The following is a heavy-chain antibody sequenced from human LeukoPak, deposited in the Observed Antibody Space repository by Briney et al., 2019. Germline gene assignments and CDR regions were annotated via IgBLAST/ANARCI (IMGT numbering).Heavy chain of an antibody. Sequence: GASVKVSCKASGSTFSSYAISWVRQAPGQGLEWMGRIIPIFGTANYAQKFQGRVTITTDESTSTAYMELSSLRSEDTAVYYCARGPRGDYVDYWGQGTLVTVSS. CDR3: ARGPRGDYVDY. CDR2: IIPIFGTA. J-gene: IGHJ4*02. V-gene: IGHV1-69*05. CDR1: GSTFSSYA.